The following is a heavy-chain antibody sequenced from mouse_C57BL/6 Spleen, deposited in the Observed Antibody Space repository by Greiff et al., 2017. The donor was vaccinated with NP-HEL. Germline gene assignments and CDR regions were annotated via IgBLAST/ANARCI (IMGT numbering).Heavy chain of an antibody. CDR1: GYTFTDYY. CDR3: ARHYDTWFAY. D-gene: IGHD2-4*01. CDR2: INPNNGGT. Sequence: EVQLQQSGPELVKPGASVKISCKASGYTFTDYYMNWVKQSHGKSLEWIGDINPNNGGTSYNQKFTGKATLTVDKYSSTAYMELHSLTSEDAAVYYCARHYDTWFAYWGQGTLVTVSA. V-gene: IGHV1-26*01. J-gene: IGHJ3*01.